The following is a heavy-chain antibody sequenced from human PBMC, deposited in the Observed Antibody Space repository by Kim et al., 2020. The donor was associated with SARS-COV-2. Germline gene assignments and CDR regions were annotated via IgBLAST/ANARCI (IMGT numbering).Heavy chain of an antibody. CDR3: AKESKSRWFPEY. CDR1: GYTFVSYA. Sequence: ASVKVSCKASGYTFVSYAISWVRQAPGQGLEWMGWISTYNGNTNYAQNLQGRVTMTTDTSTSTAYMELRSLRSDDTAVYYCAKESKSRWFPEYWGQGTLVTVDS. V-gene: IGHV1-18*04. D-gene: IGHD3-10*01. J-gene: IGHJ4*02. CDR2: ISTYNGNT.